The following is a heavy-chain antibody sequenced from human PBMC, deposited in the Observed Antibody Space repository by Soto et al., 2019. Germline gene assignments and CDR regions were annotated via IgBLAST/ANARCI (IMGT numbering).Heavy chain of an antibody. Sequence: EVQLVESGGGLVKPGGSLRLSCAASGFTFSDYAMNWVRQAPGKGLEWVSAISSGSTYIYYADSVKGRFTISRDNAKKSLYLQMNSLRAEDTAVYYCARRGSSGSVDYWGQGTLVTVSS. D-gene: IGHD3-22*01. CDR1: GFTFSDYA. CDR3: ARRGSSGSVDY. CDR2: ISSGSTYI. V-gene: IGHV3-21*01. J-gene: IGHJ4*02.